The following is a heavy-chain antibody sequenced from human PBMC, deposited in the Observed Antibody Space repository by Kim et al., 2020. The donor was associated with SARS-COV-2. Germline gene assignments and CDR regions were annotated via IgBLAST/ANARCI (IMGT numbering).Heavy chain of an antibody. CDR1: GFTFSSYS. D-gene: IGHD3-16*01. V-gene: IGHV3-21*01. J-gene: IGHJ6*02. CDR3: AREWLPITRYYYYYGMDV. CDR2: ISSSSSYI. Sequence: GGSLRLSCAASGFTFSSYSMNWVRQAPGKGLEWVSSISSSSSYIYYADSVKGRFTISRDNAKNSLYLQMNSLRAEDTAVYYCAREWLPITRYYYYYGMDVWGQGTTVTVSS.